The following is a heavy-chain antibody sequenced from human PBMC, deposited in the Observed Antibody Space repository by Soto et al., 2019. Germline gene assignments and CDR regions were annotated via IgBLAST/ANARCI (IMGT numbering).Heavy chain of an antibody. Sequence: GGSLRLSCAASGFTFSSYGMHWVRQAPGKGLEWVSVICGDGGYIYYPDSLKGRFTISRDNAKNSLYLQMNSLRAEDTAVYYCARTNGAYSNYFDYWGQGTLVTVSS. CDR3: ARTNGAYSNYFDY. CDR1: GFTFSSYG. D-gene: IGHD2-8*01. CDR2: ICGDGGYI. J-gene: IGHJ4*02. V-gene: IGHV3-21*01.